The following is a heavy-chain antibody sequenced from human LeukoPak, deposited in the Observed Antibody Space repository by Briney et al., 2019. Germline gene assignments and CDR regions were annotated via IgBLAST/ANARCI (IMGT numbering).Heavy chain of an antibody. CDR3: ARAKSTFGGVIVYYFDY. D-gene: IGHD3-16*02. Sequence: PGRSLRLSCAASGFTFDEYAMHWVRQAPGKGLEWVSGISWNSGRIDYADSVKGRFTISRDNAKNSLYLQMNSLRAEDTAVYYCARAKSTFGGVIVYYFDYWGQGTLVTVSS. CDR2: ISWNSGRI. V-gene: IGHV3-9*01. J-gene: IGHJ4*02. CDR1: GFTFDEYA.